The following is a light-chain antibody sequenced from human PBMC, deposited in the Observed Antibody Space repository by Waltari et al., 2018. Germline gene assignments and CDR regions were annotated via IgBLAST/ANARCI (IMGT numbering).Light chain of an antibody. Sequence: DVVMTQSPLSLPVTLGPPASISCRSSQSLVPSDGNTYFKCFQPRPGQSPRRLVYKVSNRDSGVPDRFSGSGSGTDFTLRISRVEAEDVGVYYCMQGTHWPWTFGQGTKVEIK. CDR2: KVS. CDR3: MQGTHWPWT. CDR1: QSLVPSDGNTY. J-gene: IGKJ1*01. V-gene: IGKV2-30*02.